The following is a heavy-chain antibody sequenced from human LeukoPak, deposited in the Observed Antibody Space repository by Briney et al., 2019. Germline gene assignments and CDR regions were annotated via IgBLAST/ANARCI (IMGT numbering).Heavy chain of an antibody. CDR1: GFTFSSYW. J-gene: IGHJ4*02. D-gene: IGHD3-10*01. V-gene: IGHV3-74*01. CDR2: INSDGSST. CDR3: ARGPNYYGSGSYFDY. Sequence: GGSLRLSCAASGFTFSSYWMHWVREAPGKGLVWVSRINSDGSSTSYADSVKGRFTISRDNAKNTLYLQMNSLRAEDTAVYYCARGPNYYGSGSYFDYWGQGTLVTVSS.